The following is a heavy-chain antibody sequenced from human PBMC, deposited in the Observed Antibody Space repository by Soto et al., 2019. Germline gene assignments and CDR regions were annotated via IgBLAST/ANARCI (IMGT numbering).Heavy chain of an antibody. Sequence: GWSLRLSCAASGFTFDDYAMHWVRQAPGKGLEWVSGISWNSGSIGYADSVKGRFTISRDNAKNSLYLQMNSLRAEDTALYYCAKGYCSGGSCYSKTYFDYWGQGTMVTVSS. CDR3: AKGYCSGGSCYSKTYFDY. D-gene: IGHD2-15*01. CDR1: GFTFDDYA. J-gene: IGHJ4*02. V-gene: IGHV3-9*01. CDR2: ISWNSGSI.